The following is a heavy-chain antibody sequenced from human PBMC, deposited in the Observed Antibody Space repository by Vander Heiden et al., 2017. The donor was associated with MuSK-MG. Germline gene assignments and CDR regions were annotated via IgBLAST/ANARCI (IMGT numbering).Heavy chain of an antibody. CDR3: ARHMGRNDFSTTDYMDV. CDR1: GYSISSGYY. Sequence: QVQLQESGPGLVKPSETLSLTCAVSGYSISSGYYWGWIRQPPGKGLEWIGSIYHSGSTYYNPSLKSRVTISVDTSKNQFSLKLSSVTAADTAVYYCARHMGRNDFSTTDYMDVWGKGTTVTVSS. J-gene: IGHJ6*03. D-gene: IGHD3-3*01. CDR2: IYHSGST. V-gene: IGHV4-38-2*01.